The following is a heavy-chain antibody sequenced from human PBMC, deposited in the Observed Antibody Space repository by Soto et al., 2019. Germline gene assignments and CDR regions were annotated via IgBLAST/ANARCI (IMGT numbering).Heavy chain of an antibody. CDR3: VKSPNYYDSGSYPFDY. D-gene: IGHD3-10*01. J-gene: IGHJ4*02. CDR2: ISGSGGST. CDR1: GFTFGSYT. Sequence: EVQLLESGGGLVQPGGSLRLSCTASGFTFGSYTMSWVRQAPGKVLECVSRISGSGGSTDHADSVKGRFATSRDNSKNTLYLQMNSLRAEDTAIYYCVKSPNYYDSGSYPFDYWGQGTLVTVAA. V-gene: IGHV3-23*01.